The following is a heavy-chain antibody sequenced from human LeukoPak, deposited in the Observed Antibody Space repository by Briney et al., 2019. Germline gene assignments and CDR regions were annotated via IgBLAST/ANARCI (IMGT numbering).Heavy chain of an antibody. CDR2: INPNSGGT. CDR1: GYSFTGHY. J-gene: IGHJ3*02. Sequence: ASVKVSCKASGYSFTGHYVHWVRQAPGQGLEWMGRINPNSGGTNYSQKFQGRVTMTRDTSTSTVYMELSSLRSEDTAVYYCASLGARRYCSSTSCYEADDAFDIWGQGTMVTVSS. V-gene: IGHV1-2*06. CDR3: ASLGARRYCSSTSCYEADDAFDI. D-gene: IGHD2-2*01.